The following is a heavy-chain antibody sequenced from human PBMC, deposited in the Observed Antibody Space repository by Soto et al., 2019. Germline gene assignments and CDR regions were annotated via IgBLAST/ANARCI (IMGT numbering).Heavy chain of an antibody. V-gene: IGHV4-30-4*01. J-gene: IGHJ3*02. Sequence: PSETLSLTCTVSGGSISSGDYYWSWIRQPPGKGLEWIGYIYYSGSTYYNPSLKSRVTISVDTSKNQFSLKLSSVTAADTAVYYCARAQLSLNGYSYGLDAFDIWGQGTMVTVS. CDR1: GGSISSGDYY. D-gene: IGHD5-18*01. CDR3: ARAQLSLNGYSYGLDAFDI. CDR2: IYYSGST.